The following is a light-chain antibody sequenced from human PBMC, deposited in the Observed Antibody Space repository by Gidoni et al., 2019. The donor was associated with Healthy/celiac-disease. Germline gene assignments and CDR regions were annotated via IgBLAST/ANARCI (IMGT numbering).Light chain of an antibody. CDR2: DAS. CDR1: QDIRNY. J-gene: IGKJ3*01. Sequence: DIQMTQSPSSLSASVGDRVTITCQASQDIRNYLNWYQQKPGKAHKLLIYDASNLETGVPSRLSGRGSGKDFNFTISSLQPEDIATYYCQQYDNLLTFGPGTKVDIK. CDR3: QQYDNLLT. V-gene: IGKV1-33*01.